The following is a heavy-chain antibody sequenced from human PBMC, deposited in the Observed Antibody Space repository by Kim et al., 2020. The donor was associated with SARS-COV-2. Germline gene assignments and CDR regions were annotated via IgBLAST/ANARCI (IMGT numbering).Heavy chain of an antibody. CDR1: GFAFSTYA. CDR2: IGASGAAT. Sequence: GGSLRLSCAASGFAFSTYAMTWVRQAPGKGLEWVSSIGASGAATYYSDSVQGRFTISRDNSRNTLYLQMNRLGVEDTAGYYCATQSFSGSYYLDSQFDH. V-gene: IGHV3-23*01. CDR3: ATQSFSGSYYLDSQFDH. D-gene: IGHD1-26*01. J-gene: IGHJ5*02.